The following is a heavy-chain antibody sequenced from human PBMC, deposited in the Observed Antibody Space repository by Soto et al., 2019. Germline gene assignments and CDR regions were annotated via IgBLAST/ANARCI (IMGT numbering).Heavy chain of an antibody. CDR2: IYYSGST. D-gene: IGHD2-15*01. J-gene: IGHJ5*02. Sequence: PSDTLSLTCTGSGCSISNYYWSWIRQPPGKGLEWIGYIYYSGSTNYNPSLKSRVTISVDTSKNQFSLKLSSVTAADTAVYYCARESCRDGSCYYNWFDPWGQGTLVTVS. V-gene: IGHV4-59*01. CDR1: GCSISNYY. CDR3: ARESCRDGSCYYNWFDP.